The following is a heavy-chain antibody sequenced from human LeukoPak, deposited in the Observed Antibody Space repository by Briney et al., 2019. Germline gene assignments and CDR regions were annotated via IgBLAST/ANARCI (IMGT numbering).Heavy chain of an antibody. CDR2: IYYSGST. CDR1: GGSISSSSYY. D-gene: IGHD4-17*01. V-gene: IGHV4-39*02. Sequence: PSETLSLTCTVSGGSISSSSYYWGWIRQPPGKGLEWIGSIYYSGSTYYNPSLKSRVTISVDTSKNQFSLKLSSVTAADTAVYYCARDKGPSTVTTDGFDYWGQGTLVTVSS. J-gene: IGHJ4*02. CDR3: ARDKGPSTVTTDGFDY.